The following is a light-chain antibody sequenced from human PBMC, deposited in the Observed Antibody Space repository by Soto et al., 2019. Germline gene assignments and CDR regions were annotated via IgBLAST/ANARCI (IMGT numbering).Light chain of an antibody. CDR2: TAA. CDR3: LQHNSYPRT. CDR1: QTISNY. V-gene: IGKV1-17*01. Sequence: DIQMTQTPSSLSASVGDRVTITCRASQTISNYLNWYRQKSGQAPKLLIYTAASLQSGVPSRFSGSGSGTEFTLTISSLQPEDFATYYCLQHNSYPRTFGQGTKVDI. J-gene: IGKJ1*01.